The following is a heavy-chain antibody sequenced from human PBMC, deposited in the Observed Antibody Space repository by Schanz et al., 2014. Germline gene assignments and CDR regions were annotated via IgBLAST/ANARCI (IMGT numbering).Heavy chain of an antibody. CDR1: GFAFSSNW. CDR3: AYYDVLTGCDY. Sequence: EVQLVESGGGLVQPGGSLRLSCAGSGFAFSSNWMNWVRQAPGRGLEWVSNISPTGSSTYYADSVKGRFTISRDNSKNTLYLQINNLRAEDTAVYYCAYYDVLTGCDYWGQGTQVTVSS. D-gene: IGHD3-9*01. CDR2: ISPTGSST. J-gene: IGHJ4*02. V-gene: IGHV3-23*04.